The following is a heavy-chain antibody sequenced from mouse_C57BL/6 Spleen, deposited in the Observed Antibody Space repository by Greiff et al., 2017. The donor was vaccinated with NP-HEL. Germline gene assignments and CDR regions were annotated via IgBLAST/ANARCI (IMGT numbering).Heavy chain of an antibody. Sequence: QVQLQQPGAELVKPGASVKMSCKASGYTFTSYWITWVKQRPGQGLEWIGDIYPGSGSTNYNEKFKSKATLTVDTSSSTAYMQLSSLTSEDSAVYYCARTMVTTGYYYAMDYWGRGTSVTVSS. D-gene: IGHD2-2*01. CDR3: ARTMVTTGYYYAMDY. J-gene: IGHJ4*01. V-gene: IGHV1-55*01. CDR1: GYTFTSYW. CDR2: IYPGSGST.